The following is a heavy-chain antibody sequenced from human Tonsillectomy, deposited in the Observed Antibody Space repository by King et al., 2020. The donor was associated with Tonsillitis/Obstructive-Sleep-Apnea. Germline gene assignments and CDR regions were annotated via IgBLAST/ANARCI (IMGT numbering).Heavy chain of an antibody. CDR2: ISYDGGNK. J-gene: IGHJ3*02. V-gene: IGHV3-30*01. CDR3: AREDGYCSGGSCYSKAFDI. Sequence: VQLVESGGGVVQPGRSLRLSCAASRFTFSSYAMHWVRQVPGKGLECVAVISYDGGNKYYADSVKGRFTISRDNSKNTLYLQMNSLRAEDTAVYYCAREDGYCSGGSCYSKAFDIWGQGTMVTVSS. D-gene: IGHD2-15*01. CDR1: RFTFSSYA.